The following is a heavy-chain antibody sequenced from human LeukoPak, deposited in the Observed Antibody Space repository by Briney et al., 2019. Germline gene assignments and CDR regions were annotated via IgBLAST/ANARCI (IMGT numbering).Heavy chain of an antibody. J-gene: IGHJ4*02. CDR2: IYYSGST. Sequence: SETLSLTCTVSGGSISSYYWSWIRQPPGMGLEWIGYIYYSGSTNYNPSLKSRVTISVDTSKNQFSLKLSSVTAADTAVYYCARCSGGSCWTFDYWGQGTLVTVSS. CDR3: ARCSGGSCWTFDY. V-gene: IGHV4-59*01. D-gene: IGHD2-15*01. CDR1: GGSISSYY.